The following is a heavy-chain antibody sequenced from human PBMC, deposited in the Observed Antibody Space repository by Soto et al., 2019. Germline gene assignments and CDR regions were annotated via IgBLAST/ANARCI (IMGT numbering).Heavy chain of an antibody. CDR1: GGSISSGGYY. CDR3: ARDRGGYCSGGSCTRWFDP. CDR2: IYYSGST. V-gene: IGHV4-31*03. D-gene: IGHD2-15*01. Sequence: PSETLSLTCTVSGGSISSGGYYWSWIRQHPGKGLEWIGYIYYSGSTYYNPSLKSRVTISVDTSKNQFSLKLSSVTAADTAAHYCARDRGGYCSGGSCTRWFDPRGQGTLVTVSS. J-gene: IGHJ5*02.